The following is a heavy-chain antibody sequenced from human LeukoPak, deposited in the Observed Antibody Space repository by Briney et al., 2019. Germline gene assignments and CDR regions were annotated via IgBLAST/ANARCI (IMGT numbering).Heavy chain of an antibody. CDR2: INPNSDAT. D-gene: IGHD3-22*01. Sequence: ASVKVSCKASGYTFTSYGISWVRQAPGQGLEWMGWINPNSDATKYARKFQGRVTMSRDTSISTAYMELSRLKSDDTAVYYCARDRSYYDSSGYYYSIWGQGTMVTVSS. CDR3: ARDRSYYDSSGYYYSI. V-gene: IGHV1-2*02. CDR1: GYTFTSYG. J-gene: IGHJ3*02.